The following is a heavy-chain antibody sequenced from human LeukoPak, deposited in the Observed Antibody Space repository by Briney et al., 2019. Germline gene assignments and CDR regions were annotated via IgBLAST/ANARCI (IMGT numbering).Heavy chain of an antibody. Sequence: ASVKVSCKASGYTFTGYYMHWVRQAPGQGLEWMGWIDPNSGGTNYAQKFQGRVTMTRDTSISTAYMELSRLRSDDTAVYYCARKYCSRTSCYAFDIWGQGTMVTVSS. CDR2: IDPNSGGT. J-gene: IGHJ3*02. CDR1: GYTFTGYY. V-gene: IGHV1-2*02. D-gene: IGHD2-2*01. CDR3: ARKYCSRTSCYAFDI.